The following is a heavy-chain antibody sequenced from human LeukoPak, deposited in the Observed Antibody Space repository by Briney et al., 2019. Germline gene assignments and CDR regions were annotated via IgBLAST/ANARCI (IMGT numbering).Heavy chain of an antibody. CDR2: TYYRSKWCN. V-gene: IGHV6-1*01. J-gene: IGHJ5*02. CDR3: ARESWDIEGYNWFDP. CDR1: GDRVSSNSAA. Sequence: SQTLSLTCAISGDRVSSNSAAWNWIRQSPSRGLEWLGRTYYRSKWCNDYAVSVKSRITINPDTSKNQFSLQLNSVTPEDTAVYYCARESWDIEGYNWFDPWGQGTLVTVSS. D-gene: IGHD2-15*01.